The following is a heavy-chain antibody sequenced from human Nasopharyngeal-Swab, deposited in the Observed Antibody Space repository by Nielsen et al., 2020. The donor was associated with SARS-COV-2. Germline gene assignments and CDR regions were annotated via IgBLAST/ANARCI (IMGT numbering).Heavy chain of an antibody. CDR2: ISYDGSNK. Sequence: GESLKISCAASGFSFSTYGMHWVRQAPGKGLEWVTLISYDGSNKYYADSVKGRFTISRDNSKNTLYLQMDSLRAEDTAVYYCAKVRDGYNQGFDYWGQGTLVTVSS. V-gene: IGHV3-30*18. CDR3: AKVRDGYNQGFDY. J-gene: IGHJ4*02. CDR1: GFSFSTYG. D-gene: IGHD5-24*01.